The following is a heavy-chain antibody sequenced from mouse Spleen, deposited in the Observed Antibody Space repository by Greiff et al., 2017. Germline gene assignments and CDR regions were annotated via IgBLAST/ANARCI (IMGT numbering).Heavy chain of an antibody. V-gene: IGHV1-4*01. D-gene: IGHD2-3*01. CDR1: GYTFTSYT. CDR3: ARFDGYSFYAMDY. Sequence: VQLQQSGAELARPGASVKMSCKASGYTFTSYTMHWVKQRPGQGLEWIGYINPSSGYTNYNQKFKDKATLTADKSSSTAYMQLSSLTSEDSAVYYCARFDGYSFYAMDYWGQGTSVTVSS. CDR2: INPSSGYT. J-gene: IGHJ4*01.